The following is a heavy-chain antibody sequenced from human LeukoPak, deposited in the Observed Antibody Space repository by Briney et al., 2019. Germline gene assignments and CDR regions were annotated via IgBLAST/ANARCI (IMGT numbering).Heavy chain of an antibody. J-gene: IGHJ4*02. Sequence: GASVKVSCKASGYTFTGYYMHWVRQAPGQGLEWMGWINPNSGGTNYAQKFQGRVTMTRDTSISTAYMELSRLRSGDTAVYYCARDRKAGYYYGSGPYWGYWGQGTLVTVSS. CDR1: GYTFTGYY. CDR3: ARDRKAGYYYGSGPYWGY. V-gene: IGHV1-2*02. D-gene: IGHD3-10*01. CDR2: INPNSGGT.